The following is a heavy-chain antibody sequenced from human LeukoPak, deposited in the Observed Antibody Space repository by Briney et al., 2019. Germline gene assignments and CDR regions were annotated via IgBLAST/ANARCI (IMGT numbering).Heavy chain of an antibody. CDR1: GFTFSSYA. D-gene: IGHD3-3*01. CDR3: AKEGYYDFWSGYSFY. V-gene: IGHV3-30-3*01. Sequence: PGRSLRLSCAASGFTFSSYAMHWVRQAPGKGLEWVAVISYDGSNKYYADSVKGRFTISRDNSKNTLYLQMNSLRAEDTAVYYCAKEGYYDFWSGYSFYWGQGTLVTVSS. CDR2: ISYDGSNK. J-gene: IGHJ4*02.